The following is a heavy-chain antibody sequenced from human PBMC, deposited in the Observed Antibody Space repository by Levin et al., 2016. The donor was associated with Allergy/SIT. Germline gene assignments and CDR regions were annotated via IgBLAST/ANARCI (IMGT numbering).Heavy chain of an antibody. CDR3: ARDGGYSSSWDYYYGMDV. CDR2: IYYSGST. D-gene: IGHD6-13*01. CDR1: GGSISSYY. V-gene: IGHV4-59*01. J-gene: IGHJ6*02. Sequence: SETLSLTCTVSGGSISSYYWSWIRQPPGKGLEWIGYIYYSGSTNYNPSLKSRVTISVDTSKNQFSLKLSSVTAADTAVYYCARDGGYSSSWDYYYGMDVWGQGTTVTVSS.